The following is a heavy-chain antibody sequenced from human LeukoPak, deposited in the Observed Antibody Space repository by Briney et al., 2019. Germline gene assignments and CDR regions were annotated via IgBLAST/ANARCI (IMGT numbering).Heavy chain of an antibody. J-gene: IGHJ6*03. V-gene: IGHV3-48*01. CDR3: AREETTTVTAWSYYYYYYYMDV. CDR2: ISSSSSTI. Sequence: GGSLRLSCAASGFTFSYYAMSWVRQAPGKGLEWVSYISSSSSTIYYADSVKGRFTISRDNAKNSLYLQMNSLRAEDTAVYYCAREETTTVTAWSYYYYYYYMDVWGKGTTVTVSS. D-gene: IGHD4-11*01. CDR1: GFTFSYYA.